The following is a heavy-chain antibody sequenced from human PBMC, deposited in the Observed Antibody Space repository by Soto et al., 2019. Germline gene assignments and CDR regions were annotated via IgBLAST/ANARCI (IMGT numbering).Heavy chain of an antibody. CDR3: AKDYYGSGSYYNNWFDP. J-gene: IGHJ5*02. CDR1: GFTFSSYA. CDR2: ISGSGGST. Sequence: GGSLRLSCAASGFTFSSYAMSWVRQAPGKGLEWVSAISGSGGSTYYADSVKGRFTISRDNSKNTPYLQMNSLRAEDTAVYYCAKDYYGSGSYYNNWFDPWGQGTLVTVSS. D-gene: IGHD3-10*01. V-gene: IGHV3-23*01.